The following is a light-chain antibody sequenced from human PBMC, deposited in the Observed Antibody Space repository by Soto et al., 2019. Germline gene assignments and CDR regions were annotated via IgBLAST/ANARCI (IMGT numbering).Light chain of an antibody. CDR1: QSINSY. Sequence: DIQMTQSPSSLSASVGDRVTITCRASQSINSYLNWYQQKPGKAPKLLIYGASSLQSGVPSRFSGSGSGTDFTLTISSLQPEDFATYYCQQSYSTLLTFGGGTKVEIK. CDR2: GAS. CDR3: QQSYSTLLT. J-gene: IGKJ4*01. V-gene: IGKV1-39*01.